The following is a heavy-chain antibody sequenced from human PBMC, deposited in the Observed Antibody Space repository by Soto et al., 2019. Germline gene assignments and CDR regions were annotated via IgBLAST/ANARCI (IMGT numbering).Heavy chain of an antibody. CDR2: IYHSGST. D-gene: IGHD2-2*01. CDR3: ARGVGGYCSGSSCYDYYYYAMDV. Sequence: PSETLSLTCTVSGGSINSGDYYWTWVRQPPGKGLEWIGYIYHSGSTHSNPSLKIRVTISVDTSKNQFSLNLNSVTATDTAVYYCARGVGGYCSGSSCYDYYYYAMDVWGQGTTVTAP. V-gene: IGHV4-30-4*01. CDR1: GGSINSGDYY. J-gene: IGHJ6*02.